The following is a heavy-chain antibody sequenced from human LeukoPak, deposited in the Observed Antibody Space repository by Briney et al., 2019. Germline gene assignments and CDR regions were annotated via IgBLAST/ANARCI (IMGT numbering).Heavy chain of an antibody. CDR1: GGSISSRSYY. V-gene: IGHV4-39*01. CDR2: IYYSGST. J-gene: IGHJ4*02. CDR3: ARHRTTVTTALI. Sequence: PSETLSLTCTVSGGSISSRSYYWGWIRQPSGKGLEWIASIYYSGSTSHNPSLKSQVTISVDTSKNQVSLKLSSVTAADTAVYYCARHRTTVTTALIWGQGTLVTVSS. D-gene: IGHD4-17*01.